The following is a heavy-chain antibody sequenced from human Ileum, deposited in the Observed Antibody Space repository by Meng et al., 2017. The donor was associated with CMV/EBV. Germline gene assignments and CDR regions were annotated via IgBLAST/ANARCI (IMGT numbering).Heavy chain of an antibody. V-gene: IGHV4-61*02. CDR3: AIYNGGVGGRGY. D-gene: IGHD3-16*01. CDR1: ADSVCTDNYN. Sequence: LLGPGQGLVKQSKALSTTFSVAADSVCTDNYNSRWSRQPAGKGLGWSGNRTNNGNDNYNASLKSRVILSIDTSKNKFSLTLTSVTAEDTAVYFCAIYNGGVGGRGYWAQGTLVTVSS. J-gene: IGHJ4*02. CDR2: RTNNGND.